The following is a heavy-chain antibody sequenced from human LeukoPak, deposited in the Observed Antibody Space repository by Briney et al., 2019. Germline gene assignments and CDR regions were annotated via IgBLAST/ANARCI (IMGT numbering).Heavy chain of an antibody. Sequence: GGSLRLSCAASGFTFDDYGMSWVRQAPGKGLEWVSGINWNGGSTGYADSVKGRFTISRDNAKNSLYLQMNSLRAEDTALYYCARVGSSGWNGHFDYWGQGTLVTVSS. V-gene: IGHV3-20*04. CDR2: INWNGGST. J-gene: IGHJ4*02. D-gene: IGHD6-19*01. CDR3: ARVGSSGWNGHFDY. CDR1: GFTFDDYG.